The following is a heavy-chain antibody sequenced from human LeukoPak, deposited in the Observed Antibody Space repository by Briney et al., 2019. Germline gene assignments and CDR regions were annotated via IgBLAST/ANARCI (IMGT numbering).Heavy chain of an antibody. V-gene: IGHV3-74*01. CDR2: INGDGSST. CDR3: ARGGVPYAFDI. CDR1: GFTFSNYW. D-gene: IGHD2-2*01. J-gene: IGHJ3*02. Sequence: GGSLRLSCVVSGFTFSNYWMHWVRQAPGKGLVWVSHINGDGSSTNYADSVKGRFSISRDNAKNTLYLQMNGLRGDDTAVYYCARGGVPYAFDIWGQGTMVTVSS.